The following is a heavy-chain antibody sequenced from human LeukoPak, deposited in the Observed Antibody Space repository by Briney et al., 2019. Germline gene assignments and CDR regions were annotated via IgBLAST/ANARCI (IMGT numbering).Heavy chain of an antibody. CDR3: ARDLVADDSWSGILFDY. CDR2: INPNSGGT. Sequence: VASVKVSCKASGYTFTGYYMHWVRQAPGQGLEWMGWINPNSGGTNYAQKFQGRVTMTRDTSISTAYMELSRLRSDDTAVYYCARDLVADDSWSGILFDYWGQGTLVTVSS. J-gene: IGHJ4*02. D-gene: IGHD3-3*01. CDR1: GYTFTGYY. V-gene: IGHV1-2*02.